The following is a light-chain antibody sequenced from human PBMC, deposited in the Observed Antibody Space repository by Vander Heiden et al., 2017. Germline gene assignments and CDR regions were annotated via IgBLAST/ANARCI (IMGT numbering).Light chain of an antibody. CDR3: ASWDDSLNAVV. CDR1: NSNVDNNG. CDR2: NDD. V-gene: IGLV1-36*01. Sequence: QSVLTQPPPVAEAPKQSVTISCAGSNSNVDNNGVNWYQHLPGKAPKLLIYNDDLLTSGVSDRFSGSRSGASASLAISGLQAEDEGDYYCASWDDSLNAVVFGGGTKLAVL. J-gene: IGLJ2*01.